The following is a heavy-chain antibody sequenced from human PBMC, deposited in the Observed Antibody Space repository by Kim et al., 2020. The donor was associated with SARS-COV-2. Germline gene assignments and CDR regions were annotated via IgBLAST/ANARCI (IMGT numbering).Heavy chain of an antibody. V-gene: IGHV4-34*01. Sequence: SETLSLTCAVYGGSFSGYYWSWIRQPPGKGLEWIGEINHSGSTNYNPSLKSRVTISIDTSKNQFSLKLSSVTAADTAVYYCARSRREAFGGVIVVGWFDP. CDR2: INHSGST. CDR1: GGSFSGYY. D-gene: IGHD3-16*02. J-gene: IGHJ5*02. CDR3: ARSRREAFGGVIVVGWFDP.